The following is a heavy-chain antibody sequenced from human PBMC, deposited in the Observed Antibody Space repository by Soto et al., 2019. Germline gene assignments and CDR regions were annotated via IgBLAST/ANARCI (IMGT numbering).Heavy chain of an antibody. V-gene: IGHV3-33*01. Sequence: ESGGGVVQPGRSLRLSCATSGFSFSNYAMHWVRQAPGKGLEWVAVIWFDGSQKDYADSVKGRFTISRDNSNHTLSLEMNRLIVDDTALYYCASGTYYDMVSGNSDFETPFDFWGQGTRVTVTS. CDR3: ASGTYYDMVSGNSDFETPFDF. J-gene: IGHJ3*01. CDR1: GFSFSNYA. D-gene: IGHD3-9*01. CDR2: IWFDGSQK.